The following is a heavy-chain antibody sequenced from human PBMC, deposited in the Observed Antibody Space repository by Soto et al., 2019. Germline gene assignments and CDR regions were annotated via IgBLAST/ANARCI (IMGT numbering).Heavy chain of an antibody. V-gene: IGHV3-74*01. CDR3: ARGSPYYYDSSGYSF. Sequence: PGGSLRLSCAASGFTFSSYWMHWVRQAPGKGLVWVSRINSDGSSTSYADSVKGRFTISRDNAKNTLYLQMNSLRAEDTAVYYCARGSPYYYDSSGYSFWGQGTLVTVSS. CDR2: INSDGSST. J-gene: IGHJ4*02. D-gene: IGHD3-22*01. CDR1: GFTFSSYW.